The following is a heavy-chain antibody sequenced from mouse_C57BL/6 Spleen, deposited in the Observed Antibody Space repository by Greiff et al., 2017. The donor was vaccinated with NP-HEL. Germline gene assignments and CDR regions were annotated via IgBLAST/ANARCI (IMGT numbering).Heavy chain of an antibody. Sequence: QVQLKESGAELIKPGPSVKLSCKATGYTFTGYWIEWVQQRPGHGLEWIGEILPGSGGYNSNEKFKGKATFTADTSSNTAYMHLSRLTTGDSAIYYCARPDDYGRSYGYFDVWGTGTTVTVSS. D-gene: IGHD1-1*01. J-gene: IGHJ1*03. CDR1: GYTFTGYW. V-gene: IGHV1-9*01. CDR3: ARPDDYGRSYGYFDV. CDR2: ILPGSGGY.